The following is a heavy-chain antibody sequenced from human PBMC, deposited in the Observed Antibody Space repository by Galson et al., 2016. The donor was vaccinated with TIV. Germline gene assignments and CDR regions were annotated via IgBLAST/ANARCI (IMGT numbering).Heavy chain of an antibody. CDR1: GGSFSGYS. D-gene: IGHD4-17*01. J-gene: IGHJ6*02. Sequence: ETLSLTCTAYGGSFSGYSWTWIRQPPGKGLEWIGEINQSGSTIHNPSLKSRIKISVDTSKHQFSLRLSPLTAADTAVYFCAGQVTTRPRAGLDVWGQGTTVTVSS. V-gene: IGHV4-34*01. CDR3: AGQVTTRPRAGLDV. CDR2: INQSGST.